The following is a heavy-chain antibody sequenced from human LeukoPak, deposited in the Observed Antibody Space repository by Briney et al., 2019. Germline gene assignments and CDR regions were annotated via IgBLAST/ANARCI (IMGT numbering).Heavy chain of an antibody. V-gene: IGHV1-69*04. CDR1: GGTFTSYA. D-gene: IGHD3-3*01. Sequence: SVKVSSKASGGTFTSYAISWVRQAPGQGREWMGRIIPILGIANYAQKFQGRVTITADKSTSTAYMELSSLRSEDTAVYYCARGIVLRFLEWLPPDAFDIWGQGTMVTVSS. CDR2: IIPILGIA. CDR3: ARGIVLRFLEWLPPDAFDI. J-gene: IGHJ3*02.